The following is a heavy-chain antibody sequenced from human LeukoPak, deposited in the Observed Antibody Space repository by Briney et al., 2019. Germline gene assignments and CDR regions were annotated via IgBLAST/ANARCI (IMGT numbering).Heavy chain of an antibody. D-gene: IGHD3-9*01. V-gene: IGHV4-39*01. CDR2: IYYSGST. J-gene: IGHJ4*02. CDR3: ASFSTGYVY. Sequence: SETLSLTCTVSGGSISSSSYYWGWIRQPPGKGLEWIGSIYYSGSTYYNPSLKSRVTISVDTSKNQFSLKLSSVTAADTAVYYCASFSTGYVYWGQGTLVTVSS. CDR1: GGSISSSSYY.